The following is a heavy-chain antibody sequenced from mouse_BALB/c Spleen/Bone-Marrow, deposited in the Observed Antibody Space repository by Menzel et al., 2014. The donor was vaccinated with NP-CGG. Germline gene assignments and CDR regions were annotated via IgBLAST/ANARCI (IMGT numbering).Heavy chain of an antibody. CDR1: GYTFTSYY. CDR2: INPSNGGT. Sequence: QVQLQQSGAELVKPGASVKLSCKASGYTFTSYYMCWVKQRPGQGLEWIGEINPSNGGTNFNEKFKSKATLTVDKSSSTAYMSLSSLTFEDSAAYYCTRSRRAMDHWGQGTSVTVSS. D-gene: IGHD2-12*01. V-gene: IGHV1S81*02. J-gene: IGHJ4*01. CDR3: TRSRRAMDH.